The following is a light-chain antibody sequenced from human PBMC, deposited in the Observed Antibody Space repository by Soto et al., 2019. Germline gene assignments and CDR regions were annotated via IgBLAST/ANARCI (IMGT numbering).Light chain of an antibody. CDR3: AAWDDSLNGYV. Sequence: QSVLTQPPSASGTPGQRVTISCSGGSSNIGSNTVNWYQQLPGTAPELLIYSDNQRPSGVPDRFSGSKSGASASLAISGLRSEDEADYYCAAWDDSLNGYVFGTGTKLTVL. CDR2: SDN. CDR1: SSNIGSNT. J-gene: IGLJ1*01. V-gene: IGLV1-44*01.